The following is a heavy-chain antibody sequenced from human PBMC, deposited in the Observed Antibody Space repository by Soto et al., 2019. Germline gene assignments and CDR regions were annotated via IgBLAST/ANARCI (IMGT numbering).Heavy chain of an antibody. V-gene: IGHV3-48*03. CDR3: ASTFYDILTGYSPGPFDY. J-gene: IGHJ4*02. D-gene: IGHD3-9*01. CDR2: ISSSGSTI. CDR1: GFTFISYE. Sequence: GWSLRLACASSGFTFISYEMNWVRQAPGKGLEWVSYISSSGSTIYYADSVKGRFTISRDNAKNSLYLQMNSLRAEDTAVYYCASTFYDILTGYSPGPFDYWGQGTLVSVSS.